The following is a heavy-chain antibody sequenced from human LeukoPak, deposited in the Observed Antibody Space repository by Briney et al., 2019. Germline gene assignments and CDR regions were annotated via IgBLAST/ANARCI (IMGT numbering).Heavy chain of an antibody. J-gene: IGHJ6*02. CDR2: IYYSGST. V-gene: IGHV4-59*12. CDR1: GGSISSYY. D-gene: IGHD6-6*01. CDR3: ARDGQQLAYGMDV. Sequence: PSETLSLTCTVSGGSISSYYWSWIRQPPGKGLEWIGYIYYSGSTNYNPSLKSRVTISVDTSKNQFSLKLSSVTAADTAVYYCARDGQQLAYGMDVWGQGTTVTVSS.